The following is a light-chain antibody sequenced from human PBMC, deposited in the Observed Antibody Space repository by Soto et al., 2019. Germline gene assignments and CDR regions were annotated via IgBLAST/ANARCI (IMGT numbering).Light chain of an antibody. CDR1: QTVRNNY. CDR2: DAS. CDR3: QQFSSYPRT. J-gene: IGKJ4*01. V-gene: IGKV3-20*01. Sequence: EFVLTQSPATLSLSPGERATLSCRASQTVRNNYLAWYQQKPGQAPRLLIYDASSRATGIPDRFSGGGSGTDFTLTISRLEPEDFAVYYCQQFSSYPRTVGGGTKVDI.